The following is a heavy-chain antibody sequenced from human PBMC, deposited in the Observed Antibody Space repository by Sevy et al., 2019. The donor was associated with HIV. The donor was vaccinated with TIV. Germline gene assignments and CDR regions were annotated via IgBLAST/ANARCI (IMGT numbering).Heavy chain of an antibody. CDR2: IYPGDSHT. D-gene: IGHD2-15*01. Sequence: GESLKISCKGSGYSFTNYWIAWVRQMPGKGLEWMGIIYPGDSHTRYSPSFEGQVSISADKAINTAYLQWRSLKASDTATYYCATGCSDGSCYSAFDYWGPGTLVTVSS. V-gene: IGHV5-51*01. J-gene: IGHJ4*02. CDR1: GYSFTNYW. CDR3: ATGCSDGSCYSAFDY.